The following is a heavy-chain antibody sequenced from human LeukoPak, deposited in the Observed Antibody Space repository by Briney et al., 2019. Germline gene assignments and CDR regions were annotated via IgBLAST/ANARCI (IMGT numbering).Heavy chain of an antibody. CDR1: GYTLTSYD. J-gene: IGHJ4*02. D-gene: IGHD6-13*01. CDR2: MNPNSGNT. CDR3: ARGRGSSWPGNY. Sequence: SVKVSCKASGYTLTSYDINWVRQATGQGLEWMGWMNPNSGNTGYAQKFQGRVTITRNTSISTAYMELSSLRSEDTAVYYCARGRGSSWPGNYWGQGTLVTVSS. V-gene: IGHV1-8*03.